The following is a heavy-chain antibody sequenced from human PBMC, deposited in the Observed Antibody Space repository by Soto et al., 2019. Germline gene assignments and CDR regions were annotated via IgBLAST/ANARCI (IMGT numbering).Heavy chain of an antibody. CDR2: IYYKGNT. J-gene: IGHJ6*02. CDR1: GGSISSGDYY. Sequence: QVHLQESGPGLVKPSQTLSLTCTVSGGSISSGDYYWSWIRQHPGKGLEWIGYIYYKGNTYYNPSLASRVTISVDASKNQFSLKLSSVTAADTAVYYCARDLGVPPSGGMDVWGQGTTVTVSS. V-gene: IGHV4-31*03. D-gene: IGHD2-8*02. CDR3: ARDLGVPPSGGMDV.